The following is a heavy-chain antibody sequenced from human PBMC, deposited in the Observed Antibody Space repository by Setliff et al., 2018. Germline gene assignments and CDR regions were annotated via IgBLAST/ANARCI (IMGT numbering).Heavy chain of an antibody. D-gene: IGHD5-18*01. CDR1: GGSISPYF. CDR3: ARDRTAYSYGLDV. V-gene: IGHV4-59*01. J-gene: IGHJ6*02. CDR2: IYHNGNT. Sequence: SETLSLTCTVSGGSISPYFWSWIRQPPGKGLEWIGYIYHNGNTNFNPSHKSRVNMSVDTSKNQIALNLKSVTAADTAVYYCARDRTAYSYGLDVWGQGTTVTVSS.